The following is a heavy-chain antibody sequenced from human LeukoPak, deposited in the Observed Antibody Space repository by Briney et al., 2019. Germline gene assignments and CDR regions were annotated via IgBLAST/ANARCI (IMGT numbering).Heavy chain of an antibody. CDR1: GFTFSSSG. CDR2: ISYDGSNK. D-gene: IGHD2-8*01. Sequence: GGSLRLSCVAFGFTFSSSGMHWVRQAPGKGLEWVAVISYDGSNKYYADSAKGRFTFSRDNSKNTLYLQMNSLRAEDTAVYYCAKEYCSNSVCHSLDYWGQGTLVTVSS. CDR3: AKEYCSNSVCHSLDY. V-gene: IGHV3-30*18. J-gene: IGHJ4*02.